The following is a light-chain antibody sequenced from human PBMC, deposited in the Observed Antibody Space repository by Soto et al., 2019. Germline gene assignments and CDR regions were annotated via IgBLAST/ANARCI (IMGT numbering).Light chain of an antibody. V-gene: IGKV1-5*03. J-gene: IGKJ5*01. Sequence: DVQMTQSPSTLSASVGDRVTITCRARQSISRWLAWYTQRKGKAPKLLIYETSSLEDGVRSRFTGSGSGTEFSLTITRLQREDFATYYCQQLFDSPITFGQGTRLEIK. CDR3: QQLFDSPIT. CDR2: ETS. CDR1: QSISRW.